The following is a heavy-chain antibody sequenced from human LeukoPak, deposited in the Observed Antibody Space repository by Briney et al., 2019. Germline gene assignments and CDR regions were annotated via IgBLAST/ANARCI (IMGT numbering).Heavy chain of an antibody. Sequence: GSSLRLSCETCGFTIRNFAMSWVRQAPGKGLEWVSSIESSGSGGETDYADSVKGRFTISRDKSRTTLILQMNNLRAEDTAMYYCAKAIGLRAFDSWGQGTLVIVSS. CDR2: IESSGSGGET. CDR1: GFTIRNFA. D-gene: IGHD3-9*01. V-gene: IGHV3-23*01. CDR3: AKAIGLRAFDS. J-gene: IGHJ4*02.